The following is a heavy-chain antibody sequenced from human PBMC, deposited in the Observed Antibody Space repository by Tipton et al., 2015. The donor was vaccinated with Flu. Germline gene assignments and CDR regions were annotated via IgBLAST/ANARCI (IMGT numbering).Heavy chain of an antibody. J-gene: IGHJ4*02. Sequence: LRLSCAVSGYSISSRYYWGWIRQPPGKGLEWIGSIYHSGSTYYNPSLKSRVTISVDTSKNQFSLKLSSVTAADTAVYYCARVLVAGTGPLFDYWGQGTLVTVSS. CDR2: IYHSGST. CDR1: GYSISSRYY. CDR3: ARVLVAGTGPLFDY. D-gene: IGHD6-19*01. V-gene: IGHV4-38-2*01.